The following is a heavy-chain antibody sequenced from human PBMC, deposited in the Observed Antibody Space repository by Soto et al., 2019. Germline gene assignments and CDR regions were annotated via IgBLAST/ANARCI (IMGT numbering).Heavy chain of an antibody. J-gene: IGHJ5*02. D-gene: IGHD3-3*01. CDR3: ARESRVLVSHSQNWFDP. Sequence: GGSLRLSCAASGFTFSDYYMSWIRQAPGKGLEWVSYISSSGSTIYYADSVKGRFTISRDNAKNSLYLQMNSLRAEDTAVYYCARESRVLVSHSQNWFDPWGQGTLVNVSS. V-gene: IGHV3-11*01. CDR1: GFTFSDYY. CDR2: ISSSGSTI.